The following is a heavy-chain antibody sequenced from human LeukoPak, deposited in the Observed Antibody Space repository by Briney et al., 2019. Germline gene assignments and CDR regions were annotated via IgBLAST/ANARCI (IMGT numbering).Heavy chain of an antibody. CDR1: GFTVSSNY. CDR3: AKSPKTGFRFDY. V-gene: IGHV3-66*01. J-gene: IGHJ4*02. Sequence: GGSLRLSCAASGFTVSSNYMSWVRQAPGKGLEWVSVIYGGVNTVYADSVQGRFTISRDNSKNTLYLHMSSLRAEDTAVYYCAKSPKTGFRFDYWGKGTLVTVSS. D-gene: IGHD1-1*01. CDR2: IYGGVNT.